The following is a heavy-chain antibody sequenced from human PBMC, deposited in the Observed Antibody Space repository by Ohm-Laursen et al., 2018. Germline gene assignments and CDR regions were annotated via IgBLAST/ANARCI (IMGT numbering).Heavy chain of an antibody. D-gene: IGHD3-10*01. CDR1: GGSFSGYH. CDR2: INHSGRT. CDR3: ARRYGSGSNYAFEI. V-gene: IGHV4-34*01. Sequence: GTLSLTCAVYGGSFSGYHWSWIRQPPGQGLEWIGEINHSGRTKYNPSLKSLVTISEDTSKNQFSRKLSSVTAADTAVYYCARRYGSGSNYAFEIWGQGTMVTVSS. J-gene: IGHJ3*02.